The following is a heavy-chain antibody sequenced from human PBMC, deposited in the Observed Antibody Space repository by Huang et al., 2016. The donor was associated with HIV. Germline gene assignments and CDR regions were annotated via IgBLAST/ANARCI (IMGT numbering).Heavy chain of an antibody. J-gene: IGHJ4*02. CDR3: ARSLYDASGSSLNCFDY. CDR1: GGFIRSGGYY. V-gene: IGHV4-30-4*08. D-gene: IGHD3-22*01. Sequence: QVQLQESGPGLVKPSQTLSLTCTASGGFIRSGGYYWYWIRQPPGKGLEWIGNIYYNGRTYYNPALRSRVSISVDTAKNPFSLKLPSVTAADTAVFFCARSLYDASGSSLNCFDYWGQGTLVTVSS. CDR2: IYYNGRT.